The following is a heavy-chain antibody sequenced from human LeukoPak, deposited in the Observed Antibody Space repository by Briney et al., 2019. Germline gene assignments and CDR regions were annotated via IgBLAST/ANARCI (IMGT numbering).Heavy chain of an antibody. CDR1: GGTFSSYA. D-gene: IGHD2-2*01. J-gene: IGHJ6*03. CDR3: ARDSLDCSSTSCSQPAYYYYYMDV. V-gene: IGHV1-69*05. Sequence: SVKVSCKASGGTFSSYAISWVRQAPGQGLGWMGGIIPIFGTANYAQKFQGRVTITTDESTSTAYMELSSLRSEDTAVYYCARDSLDCSSTSCSQPAYYYYYMDVWGKGTTVTVSS. CDR2: IIPIFGTA.